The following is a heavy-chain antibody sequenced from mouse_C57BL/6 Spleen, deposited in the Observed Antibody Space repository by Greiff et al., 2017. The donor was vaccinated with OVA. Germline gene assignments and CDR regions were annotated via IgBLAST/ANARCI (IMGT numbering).Heavy chain of an antibody. CDR3: ARERVLGDYDAWFAY. J-gene: IGHJ3*01. V-gene: IGHV1-81*01. CDR2: IYPRSGNT. D-gene: IGHD2-4*01. CDR1: GYTFTSYG. Sequence: VQLQQSGAELARPGASVKLSCKASGYTFTSYGISWVKQRTGQGLEWIGEIYPRSGNTYYNEKFKGKATLTADKSSSTAYMELRSLTSEDSAVYVCARERVLGDYDAWFAYWGQGTLVTVSA.